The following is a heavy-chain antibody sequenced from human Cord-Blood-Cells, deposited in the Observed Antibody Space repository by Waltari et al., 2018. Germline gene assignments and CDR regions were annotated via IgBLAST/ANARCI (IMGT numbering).Heavy chain of an antibody. CDR2: ISGSGGST. Sequence: EVQLLESGGGLVQPGGSLRLSCAASGFTFSSYAMSWVRQAPGKGLEWVSAISGSGGSTYYADSVKGRFTISRDNSKNTLYLQMNSLRAEDTAVDYCAKDRNCSGGSCPFDYWGQGTLVTVSS. V-gene: IGHV3-23*01. D-gene: IGHD2-15*01. CDR3: AKDRNCSGGSCPFDY. CDR1: GFTFSSYA. J-gene: IGHJ4*02.